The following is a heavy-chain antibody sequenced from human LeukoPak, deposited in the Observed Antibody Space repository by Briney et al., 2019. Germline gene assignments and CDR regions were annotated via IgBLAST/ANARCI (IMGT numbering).Heavy chain of an antibody. CDR1: GGSFSGYY. V-gene: IGHV4-34*01. CDR2: INHSGST. CDR3: ARVWGDSSGLQ. Sequence: SETLSLTCAVYGGSFSGYYWSWIRQPPGKGLEWIGEINHSGSTNYNPSLKSRVTISVDTSKNQFSLKLSSVTAADTAVYYCARVWGDSSGLQWGQGTLVTVSS. D-gene: IGHD6-19*01. J-gene: IGHJ4*02.